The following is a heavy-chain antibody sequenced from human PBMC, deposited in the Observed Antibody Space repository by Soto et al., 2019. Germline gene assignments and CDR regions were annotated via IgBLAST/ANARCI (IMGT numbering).Heavy chain of an antibody. J-gene: IGHJ6*02. CDR2: IRSKANSYAT. CDR1: GFTFSGSA. D-gene: IGHD6-19*01. V-gene: IGHV3-73*02. Sequence: EVQLVESGGGLVQPGGSLKLSCAASGFTFSGSAMHWVRQASGKWLEWVGRIRSKANSYATAYAASVKGRFTISRDDSKNTAYLQMNSLKTEDTAVYYCTRGIAVAGIRVDGMAVWVQGTTVTVSS. CDR3: TRGIAVAGIRVDGMAV.